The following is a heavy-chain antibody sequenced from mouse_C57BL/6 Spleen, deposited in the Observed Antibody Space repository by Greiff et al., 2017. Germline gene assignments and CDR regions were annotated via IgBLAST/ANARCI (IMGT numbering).Heavy chain of an antibody. D-gene: IGHD1-1*01. CDR2: ISYDGSN. V-gene: IGHV3-6*01. CDR3: ARSSYCSSYYWYFDV. CDR1: GYSITSGYY. J-gene: IGHJ1*03. Sequence: VQLQQSGPGLVKPSQSLSFTCSVTGYSITSGYYWNWIRQFPGNKLEWMGYISYDGSNNYNPSLKNRISITRDTSKNQFFLKLNSVTTEDTATYSCARSSYCSSYYWYFDVWGTGTTVTVSS.